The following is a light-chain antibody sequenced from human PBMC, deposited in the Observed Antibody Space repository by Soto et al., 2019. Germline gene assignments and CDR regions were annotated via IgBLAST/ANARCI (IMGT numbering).Light chain of an antibody. CDR1: QTISSW. Sequence: DIQMTQSPSTLSVSVGDRVTITCRASQTISSWLAWYQQKARKAPNLLIYKASRLESGVPSRFSGSGSETEFTLTISGLQPGDSATYYCQQYNSYSPTFGQGTKVDIK. V-gene: IGKV1-5*03. CDR3: QQYNSYSPT. CDR2: KAS. J-gene: IGKJ1*01.